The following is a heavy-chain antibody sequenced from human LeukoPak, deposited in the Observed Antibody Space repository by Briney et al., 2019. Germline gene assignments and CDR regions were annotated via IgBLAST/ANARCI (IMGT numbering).Heavy chain of an antibody. V-gene: IGHV1-24*01. CDR2: SDAEQDET. J-gene: IGHJ4*02. D-gene: IGHD1-1*01. Sequence: ASVKVSCKVSGYALAELSIHWVRQTPGKGLEWMGGSDAEQDETLYAQKFEGRVTMTEDTSTATAHLEMNRLTSDDTGVYFCATDMMNGTTWRDYWGQGTLVVVSS. CDR3: ATDMMNGTTWRDY. CDR1: GYALAELS.